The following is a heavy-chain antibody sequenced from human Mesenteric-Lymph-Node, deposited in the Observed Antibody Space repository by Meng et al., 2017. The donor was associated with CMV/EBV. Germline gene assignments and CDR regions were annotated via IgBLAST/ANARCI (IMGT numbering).Heavy chain of an antibody. V-gene: IGHV1-2*02. D-gene: IGHD3/OR15-3a*01. Sequence: ASVKVSCKASGYTFTGYYMHWVRQAPGQGLEWMGWINPDSGATNYAQKFQGRVTMTRDTSISTAYMEPSRLRSGDTAVYYCARGDYDLYFGMDVWGQGTTVTVSS. CDR2: INPDSGAT. J-gene: IGHJ6*02. CDR3: ARGDYDLYFGMDV. CDR1: GYTFTGYY.